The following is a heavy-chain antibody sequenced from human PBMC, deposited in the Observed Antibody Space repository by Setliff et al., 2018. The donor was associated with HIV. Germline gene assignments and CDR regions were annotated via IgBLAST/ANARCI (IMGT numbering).Heavy chain of an antibody. V-gene: IGHV1-46*01. CDR2: MNPNDGGT. J-gene: IGHJ4*02. CDR3: ASSDISGTGYFDS. CDR1: GHTFANSY. Sequence: ASVKVSCKASGHTFANSYLHWVRQGPGQGLEWMGIMNPNDGGTQYAQNFRGRVSMTRDTSTTTVYMELYSLRSEGTAVYHCASSDISGTGYFDSWGQGTLVTVSS. D-gene: IGHD1-20*01.